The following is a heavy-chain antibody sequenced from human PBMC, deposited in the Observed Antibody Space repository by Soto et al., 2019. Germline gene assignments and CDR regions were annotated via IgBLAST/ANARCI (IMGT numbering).Heavy chain of an antibody. CDR3: ARGWDVKYFDY. Sequence: KPSETLSLTCSVSGDSLLSSYWSWVRQPAGKGLEWIGHIFSSGRTSYNPSLKSRLTMSIDTSKNLFSLNLTSVTAADTAVYYCARGWDVKYFDYWGQGTQVTVSS. CDR2: IFSSGRT. J-gene: IGHJ4*02. CDR1: GDSLLSSY. D-gene: IGHD1-26*01. V-gene: IGHV4-4*07.